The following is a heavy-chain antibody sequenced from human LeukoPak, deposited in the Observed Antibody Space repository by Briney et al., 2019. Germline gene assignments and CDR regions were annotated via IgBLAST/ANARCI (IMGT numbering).Heavy chain of an antibody. CDR3: ARLNNRVLFDS. D-gene: IGHD1-14*01. CDR1: GDSISSSY. Sequence: SETLSLTCTVSGDSISSSYWSWIRQPAGKGLEWIRRIYSSGITNYNPSLNSRVTMSLDTSKNQFSLRLNSVTAADTALYYCARLNNRVLFDSWGQGTLVTVSS. CDR2: IYSSGIT. J-gene: IGHJ4*02. V-gene: IGHV4-4*07.